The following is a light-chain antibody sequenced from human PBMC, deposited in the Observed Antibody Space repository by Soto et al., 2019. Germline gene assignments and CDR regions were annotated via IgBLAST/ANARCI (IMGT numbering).Light chain of an antibody. CDR3: QQSYSTLWT. J-gene: IGKJ1*01. CDR2: AAS. V-gene: IGKV1-39*01. CDR1: QSISSY. Sequence: DIQMTQSPSSLSASVGDTVTINCRASQSISSYLNWYQQKPGKAPKLLIYAASSLQSGVPSRFSGSGSGTDFTLTISSLQPEDFATYYCQQSYSTLWTFGQGTKVDI.